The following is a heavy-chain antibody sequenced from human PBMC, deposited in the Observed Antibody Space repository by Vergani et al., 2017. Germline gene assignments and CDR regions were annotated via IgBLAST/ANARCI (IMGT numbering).Heavy chain of an antibody. J-gene: IGHJ4*02. CDR1: GFTFSSYA. CDR3: AKDSPAGGYSSSWYSDY. V-gene: IGHV3-23*01. Sequence: EVQLLESGGGLVQPGGSLRLSCAASGFTFSSYAMSWVRQAPGKGLEWVSAISGSGGSTYYADSVKGRFTISRDNSKNTLYLQMNSLRDEDTAVYYCAKDSPAGGYSSSWYSDYWGQGTLVTVSS. CDR2: ISGSGGST. D-gene: IGHD6-13*01.